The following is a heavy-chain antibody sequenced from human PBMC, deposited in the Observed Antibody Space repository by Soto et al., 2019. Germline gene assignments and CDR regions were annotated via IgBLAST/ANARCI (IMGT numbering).Heavy chain of an antibody. CDR3: ARQFTDGDYQY. CDR2: IIPVFGTT. D-gene: IGHD4-17*01. V-gene: IGHV1-69*01. Sequence: QVQLVQSGAEVKKPGSSVKVSCKASGGTFTTYPINWVRQAPGQGLEWMGGIIPVFGTTNYAQKFQGRVTITADESTSTAYMELSSLRSEDTAMYYCARQFTDGDYQYWGQGTLVTVSS. CDR1: GGTFTTYP. J-gene: IGHJ4*02.